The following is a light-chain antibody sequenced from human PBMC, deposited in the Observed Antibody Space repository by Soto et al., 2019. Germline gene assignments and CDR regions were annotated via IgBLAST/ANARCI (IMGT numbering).Light chain of an antibody. V-gene: IGKV3-15*01. J-gene: IGKJ4*01. CDR2: SAS. CDR1: QTISSK. CDR3: QQYNNWPLT. Sequence: EIVMTQSPATLSVSPGERATLSCGASQTISSKLAWYQQKPGQAPRLLIYSASIRATGIPARFSGSGSGTEFTLTISSLQSEDFAVYYCQQYNNWPLTFGGGTRVEIK.